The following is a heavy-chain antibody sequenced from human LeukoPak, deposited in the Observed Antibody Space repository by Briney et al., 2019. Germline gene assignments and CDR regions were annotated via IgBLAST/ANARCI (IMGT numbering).Heavy chain of an antibody. Sequence: PSETLSHTCAVSGYSISSGYYWGWIRQPPGKGLEWIGSIYHSGSTYYNPSLKSRVTISVDTSKNQFSLKLSSVTAADTAVYYCVTFGSSYYFDYWGQGTLVTVSS. CDR2: IYHSGST. V-gene: IGHV4-38-2*01. D-gene: IGHD3-16*01. CDR3: VTFGSSYYFDY. J-gene: IGHJ4*02. CDR1: GYSISSGYY.